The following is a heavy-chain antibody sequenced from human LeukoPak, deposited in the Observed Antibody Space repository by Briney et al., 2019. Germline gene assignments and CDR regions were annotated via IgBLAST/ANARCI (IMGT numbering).Heavy chain of an antibody. J-gene: IGHJ4*02. D-gene: IGHD6-19*01. CDR1: GGSISSSSYY. CDR3: ARGYASSGWYPYVL. Sequence: PSETLSLTCTVSGGSISSSSYYWGWIRQPPGKGLEWIGSIYYSGSTYYNPSLKSRVTISVDTSKNQFSLKLSSVTAADTAVYYCARGYASSGWYPYVLWCQGTLVTVSS. CDR2: IYYSGST. V-gene: IGHV4-39*01.